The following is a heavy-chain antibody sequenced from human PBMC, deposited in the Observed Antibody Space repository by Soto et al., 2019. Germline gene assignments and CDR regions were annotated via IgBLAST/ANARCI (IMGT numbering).Heavy chain of an antibody. CDR3: AKEKGTYYDFCWFDP. V-gene: IGHV3-23*01. Sequence: GSLRLSCAASGFTFSTYAMSWVRQAPGKGLEWVSAISGSGLNTYYADSVKGRFTISRDNSKNTLYLQMNSLRAEDTAIYYCAKEKGTYYDFCWFDPWGQGTLVTVSS. CDR2: ISGSGLNT. J-gene: IGHJ5*02. D-gene: IGHD3-3*01. CDR1: GFTFSTYA.